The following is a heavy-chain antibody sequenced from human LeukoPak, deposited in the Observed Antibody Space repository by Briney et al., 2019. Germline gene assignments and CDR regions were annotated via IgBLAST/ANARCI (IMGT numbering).Heavy chain of an antibody. J-gene: IGHJ4*02. CDR1: GFTFSSYG. CDR3: AKGCDILTGSGDYFDY. CDR2: ISYDGSNK. D-gene: IGHD3-9*01. V-gene: IGHV3-30*18. Sequence: GRSLRLSCAASGFTFSSYGMHWVRQAPGKGLEWVAVISYDGSNKYYADSVKGRFTISRDNSKNTLYLQMNSLRAEDTAVYYCAKGCDILTGSGDYFDYWGQGTLVTVSS.